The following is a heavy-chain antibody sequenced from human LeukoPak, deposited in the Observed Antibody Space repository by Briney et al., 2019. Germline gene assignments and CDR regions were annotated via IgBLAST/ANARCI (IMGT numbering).Heavy chain of an antibody. CDR1: GGSFSGYY. CDR3: ARPRIRGYSGYEPCPKLFDY. V-gene: IGHV4-34*01. D-gene: IGHD5-12*01. Sequence: PSETLSLTCAVYGGSFSGYYWSWIRQPPGKGLEWIGEINHSGSTNYNPSLKSRVTISVDTSKNQFSLKLSSVTAADTAVYYCARPRIRGYSGYEPCPKLFDYWGQGTLVTVSS. CDR2: INHSGST. J-gene: IGHJ4*02.